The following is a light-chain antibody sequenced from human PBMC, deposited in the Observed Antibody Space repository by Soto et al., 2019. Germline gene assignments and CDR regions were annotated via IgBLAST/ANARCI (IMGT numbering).Light chain of an antibody. CDR3: QQYYSYPT. J-gene: IGKJ4*01. V-gene: IGKV1-8*01. Sequence: AIRMTQSPSSISASTGDRVTITCRATQAIGSYVAWYQQKPGKAPNLLIFAASTLQTGVPSRFSGRGSGTDFTLTIHYLQSEDFASYYCQQYYSYPTFGGGTKVEIK. CDR1: QAIGSY. CDR2: AAS.